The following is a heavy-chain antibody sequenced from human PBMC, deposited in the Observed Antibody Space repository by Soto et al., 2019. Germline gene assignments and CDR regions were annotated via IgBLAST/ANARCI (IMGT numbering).Heavy chain of an antibody. CDR1: GFSLSTSGVG. CDR3: AHWGIAAAGTCVINKRACYFDY. CDR2: IYWDGDK. Sequence: QITLKESGPPLVKPTQTLTLTCTFSGFSLSTSGVGVGWIRQPPGKALEWLALIYWDGDKRYSPSLKSRLTITKDTSKNQVVHTQNTMELVATATSYCAHWGIAAAGTCVINKRACYFDYWGQGTLVPVSS. V-gene: IGHV2-5*02. J-gene: IGHJ4*02. D-gene: IGHD6-13*01.